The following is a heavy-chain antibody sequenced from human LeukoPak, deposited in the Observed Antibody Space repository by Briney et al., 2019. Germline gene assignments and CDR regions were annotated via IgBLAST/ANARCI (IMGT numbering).Heavy chain of an antibody. J-gene: IGHJ4*02. CDR2: TSYDGSNK. D-gene: IGHD5-12*01. V-gene: IGHV3-30*03. CDR3: ARPGSGYDYFDY. Sequence: GGSLRLSCAASGFTFSSYGMHWVRQAPGKGLEWVAVTSYDGSNKYYADSVKGRFTISRDNSKNTLYLQMNSLRAEDTAVYYCARPGSGYDYFDYWGQGTLVTVSS. CDR1: GFTFSSYG.